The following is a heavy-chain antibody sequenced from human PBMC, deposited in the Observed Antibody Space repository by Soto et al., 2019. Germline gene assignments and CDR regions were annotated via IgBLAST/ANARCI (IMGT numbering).Heavy chain of an antibody. V-gene: IGHV3-48*02. CDR3: ARDWDIVILSVPIPNYNYGMDV. Sequence: GGSMRLSCEGSGFTFSAYAMNWVRQAQGKGLEWVSYISSRSDTLYYADSVKGRFTISRDNAKNSVYLQVNNLRDEDTAVYYCARDWDIVILSVPIPNYNYGMDVWGQGTTVTVSS. CDR1: GFTFSAYA. J-gene: IGHJ6*02. CDR2: ISSRSDTL. D-gene: IGHD2-15*01.